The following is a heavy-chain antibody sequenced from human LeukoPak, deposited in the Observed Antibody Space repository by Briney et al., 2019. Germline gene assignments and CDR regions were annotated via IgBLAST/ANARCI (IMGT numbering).Heavy chain of an antibody. CDR1: GGSISSYY. D-gene: IGHD2-15*01. CDR2: IYYSGST. Sequence: SETLSFTCTVSGGSISSYYWSWIQQPPGKGLEWIGYIYYSGSTNYNPSLKSRVPISVDTSKNQFSLKLSSVTAADTAVYYCARGGGYCSGGSCYSQFDYWGQGTLVTVSS. CDR3: ARGGGYCSGGSCYSQFDY. V-gene: IGHV4-59*01. J-gene: IGHJ4*02.